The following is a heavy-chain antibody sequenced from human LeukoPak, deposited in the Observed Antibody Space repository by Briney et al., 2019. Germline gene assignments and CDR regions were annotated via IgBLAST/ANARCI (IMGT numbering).Heavy chain of an antibody. D-gene: IGHD2-8*01. V-gene: IGHV4-34*01. CDR3: ASCTNGVCFLTAYYMDV. CDR2: IYHSGGA. J-gene: IGHJ6*03. Sequence: SETLSLTCGVSGGSFSISYWSWIRQPPGKGLEWIGQIYHSGGANYNPSLRSRVTISIDTSKNQLSLRLSSVTAADTAVYYCASCTNGVCFLTAYYMDVWGKGTTVTVSS. CDR1: GGSFSISY.